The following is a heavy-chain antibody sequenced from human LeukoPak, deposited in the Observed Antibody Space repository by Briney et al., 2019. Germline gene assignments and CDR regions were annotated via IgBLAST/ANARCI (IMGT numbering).Heavy chain of an antibody. CDR2: IWYDGSNK. Sequence: GRSLRLSCAASGFTLSIYGMHWVRQVPGKGLEWVAVIWYDGSNKYYADSVKGRFTISRDNSKNTLYLQMNSLRAEDTAVYYSARSYCSSTSCCDDHWGQGTLVTVSS. CDR3: ARSYCSSTSCCDDH. CDR1: GFTLSIYG. D-gene: IGHD2-2*01. J-gene: IGHJ4*02. V-gene: IGHV3-33*01.